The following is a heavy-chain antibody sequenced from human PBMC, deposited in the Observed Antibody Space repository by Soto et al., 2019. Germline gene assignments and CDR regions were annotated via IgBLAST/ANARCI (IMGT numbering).Heavy chain of an antibody. Sequence: PGGSLRLSCAASGFTFSSYWMSWVRQAPGKGLEWVANIKQDGSEKYYVDSVKGRFTISRDNAKNSLYLQMNSLRAEDTALYYCAKDIGSGAAGPGYYYYYGMDVWGQGTTVTVSS. CDR3: AKDIGSGAAGPGYYYYYGMDV. CDR2: IKQDGSEK. D-gene: IGHD6-13*01. V-gene: IGHV3-7*05. J-gene: IGHJ6*02. CDR1: GFTFSSYW.